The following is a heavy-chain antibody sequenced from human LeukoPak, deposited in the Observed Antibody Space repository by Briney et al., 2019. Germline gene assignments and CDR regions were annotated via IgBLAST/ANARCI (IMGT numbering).Heavy chain of an antibody. CDR2: IYYSGST. CDR3: AREGPDDAFDI. V-gene: IGHV4-59*01. CDR1: GGSISSYY. Sequence: PSETLSLTCTVSGGSISSYYWSWLRQPPGKGLEWIGYIYYSGSTNYNPSLKSRVSISVDTSKNQFSLKLSSVTAADTAVYYCAREGPDDAFDIWGQGTMVTVSS. J-gene: IGHJ3*02.